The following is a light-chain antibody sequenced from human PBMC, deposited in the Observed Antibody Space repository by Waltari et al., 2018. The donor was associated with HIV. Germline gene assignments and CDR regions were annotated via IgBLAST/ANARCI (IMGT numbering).Light chain of an antibody. Sequence: QSALTQPAYVSGSPGQSITIPCPLHYYEYVPWYQRHPGKAPKVIIYEVTNRPSGLSNRFSGSKSGNTATLTISGLQPEDEADYFCTSYISGTTPVFGRGTRVTVL. J-gene: IGLJ2*01. CDR3: TSYISGTTPV. CDR2: EVT. V-gene: IGLV2-14*01. CDR1: LHYYEY.